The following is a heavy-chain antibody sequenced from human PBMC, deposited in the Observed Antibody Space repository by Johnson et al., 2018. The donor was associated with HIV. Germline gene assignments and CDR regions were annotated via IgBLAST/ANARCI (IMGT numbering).Heavy chain of an antibody. CDR1: GFTFDDYG. Sequence: VHLVESGGGVVRPGGSLRLACAATGFTFDDYGMSWVRQGPGKGLEWVSGINWNGGNTDFADAVKGRFNVSRDNAKNSLYLQMNSLRAEDTAMYYCARGWVGATLRAFGIWGQGTMVTVSS. J-gene: IGHJ3*02. CDR2: INWNGGNT. CDR3: ARGWVGATLRAFGI. D-gene: IGHD1-26*01. V-gene: IGHV3-20*04.